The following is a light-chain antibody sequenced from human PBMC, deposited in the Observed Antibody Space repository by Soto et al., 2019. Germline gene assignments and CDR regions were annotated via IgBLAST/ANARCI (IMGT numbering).Light chain of an antibody. J-gene: IGKJ1*01. V-gene: IGKV2-30*01. Sequence: DVVMTQSPLSLPVTLGQPASISCRSSQSLVYSDGNTYLNWFQQRPGQSPRRLFYKVSNRDSGVPDRFSGSGSGTDFTLKISRVEAEDLGVYYCMQGTHWPPAFGQGTKVEIK. CDR1: QSLVYSDGNTY. CDR2: KVS. CDR3: MQGTHWPPA.